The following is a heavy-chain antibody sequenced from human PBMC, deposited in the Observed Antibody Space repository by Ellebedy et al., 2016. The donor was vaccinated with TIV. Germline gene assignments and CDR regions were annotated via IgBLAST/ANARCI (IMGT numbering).Heavy chain of an antibody. CDR3: ARHRSPRIDY. CDR1: GGSISSSSYY. Sequence: SETLSLTXTVSGGSISSSSYYWGWIRQPPGKGLEWIGSIYYSGSTYYNPSLKSRVTISVDTSKNQFSLKLSSVTAADTAVYYCARHRSPRIDYWGQGTLVTVSS. J-gene: IGHJ4*02. V-gene: IGHV4-39*01. CDR2: IYYSGST. D-gene: IGHD1-14*01.